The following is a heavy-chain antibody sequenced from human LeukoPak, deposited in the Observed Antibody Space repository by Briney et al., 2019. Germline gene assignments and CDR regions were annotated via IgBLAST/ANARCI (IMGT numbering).Heavy chain of an antibody. CDR2: IYPGDSDT. V-gene: IGHV5-51*01. Sequence: GESLKISCQGSGYRFSNYWIAWVRQVPGKGLEWMGIIYPGDSDTRYSPSFQGQVTISADKSINTAYLQWRSLKASDTAIYYCARRGEAAEWFDPWGQGTLVTVSS. CDR1: GYRFSNYW. J-gene: IGHJ5*02. D-gene: IGHD6-13*01. CDR3: ARRGEAAEWFDP.